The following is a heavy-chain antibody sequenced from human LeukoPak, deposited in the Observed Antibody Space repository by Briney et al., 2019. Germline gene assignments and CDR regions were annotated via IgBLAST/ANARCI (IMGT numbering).Heavy chain of an antibody. CDR1: GYTFTGYY. D-gene: IGHD1-26*01. CDR3: ARGGRAAEYFQH. V-gene: IGHV1-2*02. J-gene: IGHJ1*01. Sequence: ASVKVSCKAAGYTFTGYYMHWVRQAPGQGLELMGWLNPNTGGTNYAQKFQGRVTMTRDTSIGTAYMELTRLTSDDTAVYYCARGGRAAEYFQHWGQGTLVTVSS. CDR2: LNPNTGGT.